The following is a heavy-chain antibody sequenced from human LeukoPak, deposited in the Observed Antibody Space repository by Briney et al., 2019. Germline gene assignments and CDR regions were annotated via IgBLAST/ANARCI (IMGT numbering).Heavy chain of an antibody. CDR2: IYYSGST. Sequence: SETLSLTCTVSGGSISSYYWSWIRQPPGKGLEWIGYIYYSGSTDYNPSLKSRVTISLDTSKNQFSLKLSSVTAADTAVYYCARIPLFYYFDYWGQGTLVTVSS. CDR3: ARIPLFYYFDY. V-gene: IGHV4-59*08. D-gene: IGHD3-9*01. CDR1: GGSISSYY. J-gene: IGHJ4*02.